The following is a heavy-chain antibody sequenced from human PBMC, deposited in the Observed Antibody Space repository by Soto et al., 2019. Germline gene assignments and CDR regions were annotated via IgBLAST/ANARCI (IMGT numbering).Heavy chain of an antibody. D-gene: IGHD7-27*01. CDR3: AKPFRAGLGIPIGAFDI. Sequence: GGSLRLSCAASRFTFRTYAMSWVRQAPGKGLEWVSAITSGGSTYYADSVKGRFTISRDNSKNTLYLQMNSLRAEDTAVYYCAKPFRAGLGIPIGAFDIWGQGTMVTVSS. V-gene: IGHV3-23*01. CDR2: ITSGGST. CDR1: RFTFRTYA. J-gene: IGHJ3*02.